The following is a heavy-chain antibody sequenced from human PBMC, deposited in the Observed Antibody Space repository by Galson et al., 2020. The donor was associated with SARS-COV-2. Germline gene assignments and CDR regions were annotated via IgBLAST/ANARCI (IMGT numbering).Heavy chain of an antibody. CDR3: ATDFAIFGVVILHY. V-gene: IGHV1-24*01. J-gene: IGHJ4*02. Sequence: ASVKVSCKVSGYTLTELSMHWVRQAPGKGLEWMGGFDPEDGETIYAQKFQGRVTMTEDTSTDTAYMELSSLRSEDTAVYYCATDFAIFGVVILHYWGQGTLVTVFS. CDR1: GYTLTELS. CDR2: FDPEDGET. D-gene: IGHD3-3*01.